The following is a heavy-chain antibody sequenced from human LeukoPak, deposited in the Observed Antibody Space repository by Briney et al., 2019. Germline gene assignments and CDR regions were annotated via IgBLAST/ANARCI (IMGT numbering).Heavy chain of an antibody. J-gene: IGHJ4*01. Sequence: SETLSLTCAVYVGSFSGYYWSWIRQPPRKGLEWVGEINHGGSTNYNPSPKSRVTMSVDTSKNQLSRELSSVTAADTAVYCCARIGDGYNRPPDYWGQGTTVTVSS. CDR3: ARIGDGYNRPPDY. CDR1: VGSFSGYY. V-gene: IGHV4-34*01. D-gene: IGHD5-24*01. CDR2: INHGGST.